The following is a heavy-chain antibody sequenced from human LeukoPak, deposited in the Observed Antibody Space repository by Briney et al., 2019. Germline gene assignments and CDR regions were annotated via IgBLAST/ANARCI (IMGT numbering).Heavy chain of an antibody. J-gene: IGHJ4*02. CDR3: AREGTEYYNYDFDY. CDR2: ITPSNGAT. D-gene: IGHD1-1*01. V-gene: IGHV1-46*01. Sequence: ASAKVSCKPSGYTFTIHNIHWVRQGPGQGLEWLGIITPSNGATGYAQKFQGRVSMTRDTSTNTVYMELSNLRSEDTAVYFCAREGTEYYNYDFDYWGQGTLVAVSS. CDR1: GYTFTIHN.